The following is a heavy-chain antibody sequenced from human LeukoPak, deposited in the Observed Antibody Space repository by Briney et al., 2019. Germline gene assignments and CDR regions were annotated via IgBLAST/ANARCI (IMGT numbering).Heavy chain of an antibody. CDR1: GYTFTSYY. J-gene: IGHJ5*02. CDR3: ARGRVPAAMSGPGWFDP. CDR2: INPSGGST. V-gene: IGHV1-46*01. Sequence: ASVKVSCKASGYTFTSYYMHWVRQAPGQGLEWMGIINPSGGSTSYAQKFQGRVTMTRDTSTSTVYMELSSLRSADTAVYYCARGRVPAAMSGPGWFDPWGQGTLVTVSS. D-gene: IGHD2-2*01.